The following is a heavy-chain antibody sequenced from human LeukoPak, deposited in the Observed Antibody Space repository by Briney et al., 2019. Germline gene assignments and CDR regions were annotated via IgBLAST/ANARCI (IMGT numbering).Heavy chain of an antibody. V-gene: IGHV1-2*02. Sequence: ASVKVSYKASGYTFTGYYMHWVRQAPGQGLEWMGWINPNSGGTNYAQKFQGRVTMTRDTSISTAYMELSRLRSDDTAVYYCARGGGFSRGYCSGGSCYSYWGQGTLVTVSS. CDR1: GYTFTGYY. D-gene: IGHD2-15*01. J-gene: IGHJ4*02. CDR2: INPNSGGT. CDR3: ARGGGFSRGYCSGGSCYSY.